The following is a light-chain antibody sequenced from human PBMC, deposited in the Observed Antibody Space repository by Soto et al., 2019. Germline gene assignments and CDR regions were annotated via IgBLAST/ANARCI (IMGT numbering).Light chain of an antibody. CDR3: QQYVSSVT. J-gene: IGKJ1*01. V-gene: IGKV3-20*01. CDR2: GAS. Sequence: EIVLTQSPGSLSLSPGERATLSCRASQSVDSSFFAWYQKKPGQAPRLLIYGASKTATGIPDRVSGSGSGTDFTLTISRLEPEDFAVYYCQQYVSSVTFGQGTKVEIK. CDR1: QSVDSSF.